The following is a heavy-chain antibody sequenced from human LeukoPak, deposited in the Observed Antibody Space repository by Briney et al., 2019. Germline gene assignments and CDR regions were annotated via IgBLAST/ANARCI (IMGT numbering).Heavy chain of an antibody. CDR1: GFTFSSYA. J-gene: IGHJ6*02. D-gene: IGHD5-24*01. CDR2: ISGSGGST. CDR3: ASATFRDGYNPYYYYYYGMDV. Sequence: GGSLRLSCAASGFTFSSYAMGWVRQAPGKGLEWVSAISGSGGSTYYADSVKGRFTISRDNSKNTLYLQMNSLRSEDTAVYYCASATFRDGYNPYYYYYYGMDVWGQGTTVTVSS. V-gene: IGHV3-23*01.